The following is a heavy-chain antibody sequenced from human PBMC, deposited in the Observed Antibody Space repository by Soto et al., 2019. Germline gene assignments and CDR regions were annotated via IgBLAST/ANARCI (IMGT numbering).Heavy chain of an antibody. V-gene: IGHV1-24*01. J-gene: IGHJ5*02. D-gene: IGHD5-12*01. Sequence: ASVKVSCKVSGYTLTELSMHWVRQAPGKGLEWMGGFDPEDGETIYAQKFQGRVTMTEDTSTDTAYMELSSLRSEDTVVYYCATEKRRGPHNWFDPWGQGTLVTVSS. CDR1: GYTLTELS. CDR2: FDPEDGET. CDR3: ATEKRRGPHNWFDP.